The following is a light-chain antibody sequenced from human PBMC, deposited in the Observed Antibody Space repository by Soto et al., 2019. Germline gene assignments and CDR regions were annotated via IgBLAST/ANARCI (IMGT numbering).Light chain of an antibody. CDR3: HVWDSDANHVV. CDR1: DIGRKS. CDR2: YEI. J-gene: IGLJ2*01. V-gene: IGLV3-21*01. Sequence: SYELTQPPSVSVAPGMTARITCTGNDIGRKSVHWYQQKPGQAPVLVIQYEIDRPSGIPERFSGSNSGNTATLTITRVDARDEADYYCHVWDSDANHVVFGGGTKLTVL.